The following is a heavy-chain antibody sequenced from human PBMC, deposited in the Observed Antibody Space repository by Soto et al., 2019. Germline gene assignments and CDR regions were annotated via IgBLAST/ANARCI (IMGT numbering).Heavy chain of an antibody. Sequence: QVQLVQSGAEVKKPGASVKVSCEASGYTFTSYSIHWVRQAPGQRLEWMGWINAGNGNTKYSQKFKGRVTISRDTSARIAYMELSSLRYEDTAVYYCAREHDYWSNYCFDYWGQGTLVTVSS. D-gene: IGHD3-3*01. CDR3: AREHDYWSNYCFDY. V-gene: IGHV1-3*01. CDR1: GYTFTSYS. CDR2: INAGNGNT. J-gene: IGHJ4*02.